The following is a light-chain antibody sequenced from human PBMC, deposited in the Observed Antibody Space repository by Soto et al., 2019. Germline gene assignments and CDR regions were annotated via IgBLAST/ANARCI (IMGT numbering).Light chain of an antibody. CDR1: QSVSSY. J-gene: IGKJ1*01. Sequence: EIVLTQSPATLSLSPGERATLSCRASQSVSSYLAWFQQKPGQAPRLLIYDASNRATGVPARFSGSGSGTDFTLTISSLEPEDFAVYYCQQRSNWPLTFGQWTKVDIK. CDR2: DAS. V-gene: IGKV3-11*01. CDR3: QQRSNWPLT.